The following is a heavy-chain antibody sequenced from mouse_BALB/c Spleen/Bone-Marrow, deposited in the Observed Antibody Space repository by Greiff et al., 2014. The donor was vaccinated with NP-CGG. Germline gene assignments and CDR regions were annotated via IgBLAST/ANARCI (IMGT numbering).Heavy chain of an antibody. CDR1: GFTFTDYY. D-gene: IGHD1-1*02. CDR3: AREYGYFDV. Sequence: EVQGVESGGGLVQPGGSLRLSCATSGFTFTDYYMSWVRQPPGKALEWLGFIRNKASGYTTDYSASVKGRFTISRDNSQSILYLQINTLRAEDSATYYCAREYGYFDVWGAGTTVTVSS. V-gene: IGHV7-3*02. J-gene: IGHJ1*01. CDR2: IRNKASGYTT.